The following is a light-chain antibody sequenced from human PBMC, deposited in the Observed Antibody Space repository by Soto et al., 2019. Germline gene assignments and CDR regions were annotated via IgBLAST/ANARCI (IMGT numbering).Light chain of an antibody. CDR1: QSISSTY. Sequence: EIVLTQSPGTLSLSPGERATLSCRASQSISSTYIAWYQQKPGQPPRLLIYGASSRATGIPDRFSGSGSGTDFTLTISRLEPEDFAVYYCQQYGTSPPLYTFGQGTKLEIK. CDR3: QQYGTSPPLYT. V-gene: IGKV3-20*01. J-gene: IGKJ2*01. CDR2: GAS.